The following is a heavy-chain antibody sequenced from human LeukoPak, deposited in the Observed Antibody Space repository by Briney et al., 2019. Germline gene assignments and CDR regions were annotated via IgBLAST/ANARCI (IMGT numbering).Heavy chain of an antibody. CDR1: GYTFTGYY. Sequence: ALVKVSCKASGYTFTGYYMHWVRQAPGQGLEWMGWINPNSGGTNYAQKFQGRVTMTRDTSISTAYMELSRLRSDDTAVYYCARGPSYCSGGSCYGETDYWGQGTLVTVSS. CDR2: INPNSGGT. D-gene: IGHD2-15*01. V-gene: IGHV1-2*02. CDR3: ARGPSYCSGGSCYGETDY. J-gene: IGHJ4*02.